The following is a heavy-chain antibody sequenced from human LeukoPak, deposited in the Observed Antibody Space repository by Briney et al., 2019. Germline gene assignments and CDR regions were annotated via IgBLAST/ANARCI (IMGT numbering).Heavy chain of an antibody. CDR3: ARGVLYRFDY. CDR2: ISSSSSTI. D-gene: IGHD1-26*01. V-gene: IGHV3-48*01. J-gene: IGHJ4*02. Sequence: GGSLRLSCAASGFTFSSYAMSWVRQAPGKGLEWVSYISSSSSTIYYADSVKGRFTISRDNAKNSLYLQMNSLRAEDTAVYYCARGVLYRFDYWGQGILVTVSS. CDR1: GFTFSSYA.